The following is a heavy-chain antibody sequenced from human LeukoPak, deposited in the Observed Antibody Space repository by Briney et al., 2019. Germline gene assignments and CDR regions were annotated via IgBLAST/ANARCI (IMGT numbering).Heavy chain of an antibody. Sequence: GGSLRLSCAASGFIFSDSAIHWVRQASGKGLEWVGRIRSKANSYATAYAASVKGRFTISRDDPKNTAYLQMNSLKTEDTAVYYCARVSGYDWESFYDYWGQGILVTVSS. D-gene: IGHD5-12*01. CDR2: IRSKANSYAT. J-gene: IGHJ4*02. V-gene: IGHV3-73*01. CDR3: ARVSGYDWESFYDY. CDR1: GFIFSDSA.